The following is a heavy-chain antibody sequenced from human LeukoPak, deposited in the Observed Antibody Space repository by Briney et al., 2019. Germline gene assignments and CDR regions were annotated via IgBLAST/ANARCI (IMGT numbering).Heavy chain of an antibody. Sequence: GGSLRLSCAASGFTFSSYSMNWVRQAPGKGLEWVSSISSSSSYIYYADSVKGRFTISRDNAKNSLYLQMNSLRAEDTAVYYCARHPGAVAGYYYYYMDVWGKGTTVTVSS. CDR1: GFTFSSYS. J-gene: IGHJ6*03. CDR3: ARHPGAVAGYYYYYMDV. V-gene: IGHV3-21*01. D-gene: IGHD6-19*01. CDR2: ISSSSSYI.